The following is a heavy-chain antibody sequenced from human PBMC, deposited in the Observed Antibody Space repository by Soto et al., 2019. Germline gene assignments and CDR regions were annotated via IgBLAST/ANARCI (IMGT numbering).Heavy chain of an antibody. D-gene: IGHD2-15*01. J-gene: IGHJ4*02. V-gene: IGHV4-59*08. CDR1: GGSISSYY. Sequence: QVQLQESGPGLVKPSETLSLTCTVSGGSISSYYWSWIRQPPGKGLEWIGYIYYSGSTNYNPSLKSRVTISVDTSKNQFSLKLSSVTAADTAVYYCARYLTVVKGFDYWGQGTLVTVSS. CDR3: ARYLTVVKGFDY. CDR2: IYYSGST.